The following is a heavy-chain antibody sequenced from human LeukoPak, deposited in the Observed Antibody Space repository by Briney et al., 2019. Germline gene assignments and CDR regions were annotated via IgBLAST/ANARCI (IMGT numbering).Heavy chain of an antibody. V-gene: IGHV4-34*01. J-gene: IGHJ4*03. CDR3: ASRSLTLAAARCFDD. D-gene: IGHD2-15*01. CDR2: IDHRGVS. Sequence: SETLSLTCAVSGESFSAYFWSWIRQVPGKGLEWIGEIDHRGVSTYNPSLKSRATMLVDTSNNHFSLSLTSVTAADTATYYCASRSLTLAAARCFDDWGQETVVTVSS. CDR1: GESFSAYF.